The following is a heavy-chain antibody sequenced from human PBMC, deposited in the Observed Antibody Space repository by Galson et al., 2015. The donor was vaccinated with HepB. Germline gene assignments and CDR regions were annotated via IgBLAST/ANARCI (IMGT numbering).Heavy chain of an antibody. CDR1: GGTFSSYA. Sequence: SVKVSCKASGGTFSSYAISWVRQAPGQGLEWMGGIIPIFGTANYAQKFQGRVTITADESTSTAYMELSSLRSEDTAVYYCARGNAGIAVAGKRFDYWGQGTLVTVSS. D-gene: IGHD6-19*01. CDR3: ARGNAGIAVAGKRFDY. V-gene: IGHV1-69*13. J-gene: IGHJ4*02. CDR2: IIPIFGTA.